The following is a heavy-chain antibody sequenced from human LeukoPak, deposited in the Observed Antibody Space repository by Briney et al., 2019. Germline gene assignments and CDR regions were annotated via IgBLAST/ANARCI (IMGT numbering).Heavy chain of an antibody. V-gene: IGHV1-18*01. J-gene: IGHJ4*02. Sequence: ASVSVSCKASGYTFTSYGISWVRQAPGQGLEWMGWISAYNGNTNYAQKLQGRVTMTTDTSTSTAYMELRSLRSDDTAVYYCARRRYLGWYFDYWGQGTLVTVSA. CDR1: GYTFTSYG. D-gene: IGHD6-19*01. CDR2: ISAYNGNT. CDR3: ARRRYLGWYFDY.